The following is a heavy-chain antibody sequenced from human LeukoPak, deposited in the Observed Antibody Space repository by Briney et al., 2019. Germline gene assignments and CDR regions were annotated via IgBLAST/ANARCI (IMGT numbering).Heavy chain of an antibody. D-gene: IGHD2-21*02. CDR2: ISYDGSNK. V-gene: IGHV3-30*18. CDR1: GLTFSSYG. Sequence: GGSLRLSCAASGLTFSSYGMHWVHQAPGKGLEWVAVISYDGSNKYYADSVKGRFTISRDNSKNTLYLQMNSLRAEDTAVYHCAKEVCGGDCYLFDYWGQGTLVTVSS. J-gene: IGHJ4*02. CDR3: AKEVCGGDCYLFDY.